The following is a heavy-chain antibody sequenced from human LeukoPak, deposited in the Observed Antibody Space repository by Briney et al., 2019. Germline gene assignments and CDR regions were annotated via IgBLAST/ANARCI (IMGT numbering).Heavy chain of an antibody. CDR3: AKIGSAGTLLYLFDT. CDR2: ISYDGSSK. D-gene: IGHD6-13*01. CDR1: GFNFSTYG. J-gene: IGHJ5*02. Sequence: GGSLTLSCAASGFNFSTYGMHWVRQAPGKGLEWVAVISYDGSSKYYADSVKGRFTISRDNSKNTLYLQMNSLRAEDTAVYYCAKIGSAGTLLYLFDTWGQGTLVTVSS. V-gene: IGHV3-30*18.